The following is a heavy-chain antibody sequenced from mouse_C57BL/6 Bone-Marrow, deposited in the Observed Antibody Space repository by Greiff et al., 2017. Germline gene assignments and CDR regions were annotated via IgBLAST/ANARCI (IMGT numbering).Heavy chain of an antibody. Sequence: LQESGPELVKPGASVKISCKASGYAFSSSWMNWVKQRPGKGLEWIGRIYPGDGDTNYNGKFKGKATLTADKSSSTAYMQLSSLTSEDSAVYFCAQYVDVGGTGTTVTVSA. J-gene: IGHJ1*03. CDR3: AQYVDV. CDR1: GYAFSSSW. CDR2: IYPGDGDT. V-gene: IGHV1-82*01.